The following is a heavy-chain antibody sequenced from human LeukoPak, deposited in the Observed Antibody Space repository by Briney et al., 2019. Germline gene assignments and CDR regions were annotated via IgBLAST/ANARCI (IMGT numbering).Heavy chain of an antibody. V-gene: IGHV4-38-2*02. J-gene: IGHJ5*02. D-gene: IGHD6-19*01. CDR3: ARDGAVAGIRVSGWFDP. CDR1: GYSISSDYY. CDR2: IYTSGST. Sequence: SETLSLTCTVSGYSISSDYYWGWVRQPPGKGLEWIGRIYTSGSTNYNPSLKSRVTMSVDTSKNQFSLKLSSVTAADTAVYYCARDGAVAGIRVSGWFDPWGQGTLVTVSS.